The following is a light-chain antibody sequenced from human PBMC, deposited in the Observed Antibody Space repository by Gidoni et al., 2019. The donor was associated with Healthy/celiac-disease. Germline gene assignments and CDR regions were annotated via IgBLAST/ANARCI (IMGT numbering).Light chain of an antibody. CDR2: DAS. Sequence: DIQINQSPSTLSASVGDRVTLTCPASQSISSWLAWYQQKPVKAPKLLIYDASSLESGVPTRFSGSGAGKEFTLTSSSLQPDEFANYYCQQYNSYSRTFGQGTKVEIK. CDR3: QQYNSYSRT. CDR1: QSISSW. V-gene: IGKV1-5*01. J-gene: IGKJ1*01.